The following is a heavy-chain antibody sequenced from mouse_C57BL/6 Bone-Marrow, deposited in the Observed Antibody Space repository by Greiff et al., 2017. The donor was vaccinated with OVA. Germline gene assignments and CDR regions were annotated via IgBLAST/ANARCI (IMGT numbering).Heavy chain of an antibody. CDR3: ARDNWDWYFDV. J-gene: IGHJ1*03. CDR1: GFTFSDFY. Sequence: DVHLVDSGGGLVQSGRSLRLSCATSGFTFSDFYMEWVRQAPGQGLEWIAASSNKANDYTTEYSASVKGRLIVSRDTSQSILYLQMNALRAEDTAIYYCARDNWDWYFDVWGTGTTVTVSS. D-gene: IGHD4-1*01. V-gene: IGHV7-1*01. CDR2: SSNKANDYTT.